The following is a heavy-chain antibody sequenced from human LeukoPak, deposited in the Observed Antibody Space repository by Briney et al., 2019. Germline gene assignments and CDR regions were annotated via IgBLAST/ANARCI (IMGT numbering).Heavy chain of an antibody. CDR2: FDPEDGET. Sequence: ASVKVSCKVSGYTLTELSMHWVRQAPGKGLEWMGGFDPEDGETIYAQKFQGRVTMTEDTSTDTAYMELSSLRSEDTAVYYCATANRDGYVLSRHSDYWGQGTLVTVSS. CDR1: GYTLTELS. J-gene: IGHJ4*02. V-gene: IGHV1-24*01. CDR3: ATANRDGYVLSRHSDY. D-gene: IGHD5-24*01.